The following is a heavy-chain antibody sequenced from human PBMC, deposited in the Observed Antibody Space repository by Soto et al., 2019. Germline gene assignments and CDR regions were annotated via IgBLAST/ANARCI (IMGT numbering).Heavy chain of an antibody. CDR3: ARDSPYCSGGSCVDY. Sequence: VNRYRKSFGWGLSGYLISCGLHAQEQGLEWMGGIIPIFGTANYAQKFQGRVTITADKSTSTAYMELSSLRSEDTAVYYCARDSPYCSGGSCVDYWGQGTLVTVSS. V-gene: IGHV1-69*06. CDR2: IIPIFGTA. D-gene: IGHD2-15*01. CDR1: GWGLSGYL. J-gene: IGHJ4*02.